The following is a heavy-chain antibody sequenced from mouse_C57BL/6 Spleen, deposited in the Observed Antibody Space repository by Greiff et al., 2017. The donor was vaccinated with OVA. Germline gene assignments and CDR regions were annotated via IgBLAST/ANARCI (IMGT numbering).Heavy chain of an antibody. D-gene: IGHD2-3*01. CDR3: ASLYDGYYDAMDY. J-gene: IGHJ4*01. CDR1: GYTFTSYW. Sequence: QVQLQQPGAELVKPGASVKLSCKASGYTFTSYWMHWVKQRPGQGLEWIGMIHPNSGSTNYNEKFKSKATLTVDKSSSTDYMQLSSLTSEDSAVYYCASLYDGYYDAMDYWGQGTSVTVAS. CDR2: IHPNSGST. V-gene: IGHV1-64*01.